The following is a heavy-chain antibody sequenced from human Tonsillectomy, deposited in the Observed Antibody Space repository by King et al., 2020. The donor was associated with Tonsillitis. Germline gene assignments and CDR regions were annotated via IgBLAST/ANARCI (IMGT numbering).Heavy chain of an antibody. CDR3: ARERLYSSGWGIDY. Sequence: QLVQSGGGVVQPGRSLRLSCAGSGFTFSDHSIHWVRQAPGKGLEWEALISFDGTRKYYADSVKGRFTISRDNSKNTLYLQLSSLRAEDTAVYYCARERLYSSGWGIDYWGQGTLVTVSS. J-gene: IGHJ4*02. CDR1: GFTFSDHS. V-gene: IGHV3-33*05. D-gene: IGHD6-19*01. CDR2: ISFDGTRK.